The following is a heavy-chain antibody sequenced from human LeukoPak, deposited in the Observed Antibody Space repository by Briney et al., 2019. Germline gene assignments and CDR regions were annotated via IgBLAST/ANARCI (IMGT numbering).Heavy chain of an antibody. Sequence: NRGESLKISCKGSGYSFTNYWIGWVRQMPGKGLEWMGRIDPSDSYTNYSPSFQGHVTISVDKSISTAYLQWSSLMASDTAMYYCARRVRYSSSWDFDYWGQGTLVTVSS. CDR2: IDPSDSYT. CDR3: ARRVRYSSSWDFDY. J-gene: IGHJ4*02. V-gene: IGHV5-10-1*01. CDR1: GYSFTNYW. D-gene: IGHD6-13*01.